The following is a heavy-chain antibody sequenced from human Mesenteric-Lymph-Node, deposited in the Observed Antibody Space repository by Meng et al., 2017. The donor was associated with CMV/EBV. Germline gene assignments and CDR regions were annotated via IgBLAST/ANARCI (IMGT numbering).Heavy chain of an antibody. D-gene: IGHD3-10*01. V-gene: IGHV1-46*01. CDR2: INPSGGSA. Sequence: CKASGYTFTGYYMHWVRQAPGQGLEWMAIINPSGGSASYAQKFQGRLTVTRDTSTSTVYMDLGSLRSEDTAVYYCGRDDGSGSSPLGYWGQGTLVTVSS. CDR3: GRDDGSGSSPLGY. CDR1: GYTFTGYY. J-gene: IGHJ4*02.